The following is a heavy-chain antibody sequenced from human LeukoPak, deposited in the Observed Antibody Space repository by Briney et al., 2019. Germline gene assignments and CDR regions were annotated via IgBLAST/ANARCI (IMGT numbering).Heavy chain of an antibody. V-gene: IGHV1-69*04. Sequence: SVKVSCKASGGTFSSYTISWVRQAPGQGLEWMGRIIPILGIANYAQKFQGRVTITADKSTSTAYMELSSLRSEDTAVYYCAREYCSSSSCYRDNWFDPWGQGTLVTVSS. D-gene: IGHD2-2*01. CDR2: IIPILGIA. CDR3: AREYCSSSSCYRDNWFDP. J-gene: IGHJ5*02. CDR1: GGTFSSYT.